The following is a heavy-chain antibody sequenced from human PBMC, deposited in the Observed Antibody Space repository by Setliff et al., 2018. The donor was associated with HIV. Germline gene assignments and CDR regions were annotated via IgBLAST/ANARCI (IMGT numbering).Heavy chain of an antibody. CDR2: INHSGST. Sequence: PSETLSLTCAVYGGSFSANYWSWIRQVPGKGLEWIGEINHSGSTNYNPSLQRRVIMSVDTSAKQFYLKVNPVTAADTAVYFCARRARFCTSATCYRHFDFWGEGTLVTVSS. CDR3: ARRARFCTSATCYRHFDF. D-gene: IGHD2-2*01. CDR1: GGSFSANY. V-gene: IGHV4-34*01. J-gene: IGHJ4*02.